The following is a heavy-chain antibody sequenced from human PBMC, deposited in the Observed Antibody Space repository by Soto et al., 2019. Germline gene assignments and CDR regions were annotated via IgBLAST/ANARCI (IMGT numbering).Heavy chain of an antibody. Sequence: QVQLVQSGAEVKKPGSSVKVSCKASGGTFSNYAISWVRQAPGQGLEWMGGIIPIFGTANYAQKFQGRVTMTAXXSXSXXYMELSSLRSEDTAIYYCAVGSVDIVPTGMKPFDPWGQGTLVTVSS. CDR3: AVGSVDIVPTGMKPFDP. CDR1: GGTFSNYA. D-gene: IGHD5-12*01. J-gene: IGHJ5*02. V-gene: IGHV1-69*12. CDR2: IIPIFGTA.